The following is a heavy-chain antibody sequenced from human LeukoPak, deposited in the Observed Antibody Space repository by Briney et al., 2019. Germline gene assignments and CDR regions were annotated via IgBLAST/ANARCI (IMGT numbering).Heavy chain of an antibody. CDR2: IRYDGSNK. CDR1: GFTFSSYG. J-gene: IGHJ4*02. D-gene: IGHD1-26*01. Sequence: PGGSLRLSCAASGFTFSSYGMHWVRQAPGKGLEWVAFIRYDGSNKYYADSVKGRFTISRDNSKNTLYLQMNSLRADDTAIYYCARGQIPSGELLRFDCWGQGTLVTVSS. V-gene: IGHV3-30*02. CDR3: ARGQIPSGELLRFDC.